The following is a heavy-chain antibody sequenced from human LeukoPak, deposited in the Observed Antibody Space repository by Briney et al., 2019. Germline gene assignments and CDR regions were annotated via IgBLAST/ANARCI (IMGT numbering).Heavy chain of an antibody. D-gene: IGHD6-19*01. J-gene: IGHJ5*02. CDR3: AKGGSGWYLNWFDP. V-gene: IGHV3-23*01. CDR1: GFTFSSYA. CDR2: ISGSGGST. Sequence: GGSLRLSCAASGFTFSSYAMSWVRQAPGKGLEWVSAISGSGGSTYYADSVKGRFTISRDNSKNTLYLQMNSLRAEGTAVYYCAKGGSGWYLNWFDPWGQGTLVTVSS.